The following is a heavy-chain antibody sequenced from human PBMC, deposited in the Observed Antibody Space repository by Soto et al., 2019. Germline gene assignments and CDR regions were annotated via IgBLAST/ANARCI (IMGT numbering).Heavy chain of an antibody. V-gene: IGHV4-31*03. J-gene: IGHJ4*02. CDR2: IYYSGST. D-gene: IGHD4-17*01. CDR1: GGSISSGGYY. CDR3: ARSPEATVTAFDY. Sequence: QVQLQESGPGLVKPSQTLSLTSTVSGGSISSGGYYWSWIRQHPGKGLEWFGYIYYSGSTYYNPSLRSRVSISVDTSKNQFSLKLSSVTAADTAVYYCARSPEATVTAFDYWGQGTLVTVSS.